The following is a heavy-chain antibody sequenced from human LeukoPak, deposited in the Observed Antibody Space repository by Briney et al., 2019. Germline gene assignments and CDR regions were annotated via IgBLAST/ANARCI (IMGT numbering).Heavy chain of an antibody. J-gene: IGHJ3*02. D-gene: IGHD4-23*01. CDR1: GFTFSSYS. Sequence: KPGGSLRLSCAASGFTFSSYSMNWVRQAPGKGLEWVSSISSSSSYIHYADSVKGRFTISRDNAKNSLYLQMNSLRAEDTAVYYCARADDYGGNLDAFDIWGQGTMVTVSS. V-gene: IGHV3-21*01. CDR3: ARADDYGGNLDAFDI. CDR2: ISSSSSYI.